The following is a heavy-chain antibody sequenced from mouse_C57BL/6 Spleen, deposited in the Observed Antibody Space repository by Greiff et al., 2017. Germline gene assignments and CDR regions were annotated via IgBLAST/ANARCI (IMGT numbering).Heavy chain of an antibody. Sequence: QVQLQQPGAELVKPGASVKMSCKASGYTFTSYWITWVKQRPGQGLEWIGDIYPGSGSTNYNEKFKSKATLTVDTSSSTAYMQLSSLTSEDSAVYYCARGYYYGSSPCYFDYWGQGTTLTVSS. D-gene: IGHD1-1*01. CDR3: ARGYYYGSSPCYFDY. CDR2: IYPGSGST. J-gene: IGHJ2*01. CDR1: GYTFTSYW. V-gene: IGHV1-55*01.